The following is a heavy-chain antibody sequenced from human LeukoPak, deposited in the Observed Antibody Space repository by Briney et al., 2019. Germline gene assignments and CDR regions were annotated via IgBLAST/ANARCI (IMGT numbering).Heavy chain of an antibody. CDR1: DGSISSYY. D-gene: IGHD3-10*01. Sequence: SETLSLTCTVSDGSISSYYWSWIRQPPGKGLEWIGYIYYSGSTNYNPSLKSRVTISVDTSENQFSLKLSSVTAADTAVYYCASTPSLWFGEFPEAFDIWGQGTMVTVSS. V-gene: IGHV4-59*01. CDR2: IYYSGST. CDR3: ASTPSLWFGEFPEAFDI. J-gene: IGHJ3*02.